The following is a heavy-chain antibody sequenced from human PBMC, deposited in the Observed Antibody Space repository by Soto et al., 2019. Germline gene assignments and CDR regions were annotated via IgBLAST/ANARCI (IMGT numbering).Heavy chain of an antibody. Sequence: GASVKVSCKVSGYTLMELSIHWVRQAPGGGLEWIGGFDTESGEIIYAQKIKGRVTMTEDTSTDTVYMELSSLRSEDTAVYYCTVPLELVVVAAYGLAPWGQGTLVTVSP. CDR3: TVPLELVVVAAYGLAP. D-gene: IGHD2-15*01. V-gene: IGHV1-24*01. CDR1: GYTLMELS. CDR2: FDTESGEI. J-gene: IGHJ5*02.